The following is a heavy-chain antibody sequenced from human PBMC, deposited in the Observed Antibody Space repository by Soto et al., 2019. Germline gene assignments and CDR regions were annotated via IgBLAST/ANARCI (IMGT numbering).Heavy chain of an antibody. D-gene: IGHD3-22*01. V-gene: IGHV3-33*01. CDR2: IWYDGSKK. J-gene: IGHJ4*02. CDR1: GVTFSRYG. CDR3: VDSSGYYYYFDY. Sequence: PGGSPGLSCAASGVTFSRYGMHWVGQGPGKGLEWVAVIWYDGSKKYYADSVKGRFTISRDNSKNTLYLQMNSLRSEDTAVYYCVDSSGYYYYFDYWDQGT.